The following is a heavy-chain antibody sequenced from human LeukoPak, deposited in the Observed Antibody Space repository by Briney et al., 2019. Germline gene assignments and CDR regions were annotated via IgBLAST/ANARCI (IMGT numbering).Heavy chain of an antibody. J-gene: IGHJ6*03. CDR3: ARQRYSSNYYYYYMAV. D-gene: IGHD5-18*01. CDR1: GSRFTSYW. V-gene: IGHV5-51*01. CDR2: IYAGDSDT. Sequence: GASLKISCKGSGSRFTSYWIGWVRQMPGKGLEGMGIIYAGDSDTSYSPSFHGQVTISADKSITPSFLQWSSLKACDTAMYYCARQRYSSNYYYYYMAVWGKGTTVTVSS.